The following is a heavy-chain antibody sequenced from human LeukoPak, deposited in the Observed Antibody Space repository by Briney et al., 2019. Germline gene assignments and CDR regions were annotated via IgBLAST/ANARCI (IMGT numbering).Heavy chain of an antibody. D-gene: IGHD6-19*01. Sequence: GVSLRLSCAASGFTFSSYAMSWVRQVPGKGLEWVSGLDGSGGSTYYADSVKGRFTISRDNAKNTLYLQVNSLRAEDTAVYYCAKVRGGWYYFDYWGQGTLVTVSS. CDR1: GFTFSSYA. CDR3: AKVRGGWYYFDY. J-gene: IGHJ4*02. CDR2: LDGSGGST. V-gene: IGHV3-23*01.